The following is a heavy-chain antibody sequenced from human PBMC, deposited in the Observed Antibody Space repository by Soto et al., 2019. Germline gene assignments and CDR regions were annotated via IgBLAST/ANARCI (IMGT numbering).Heavy chain of an antibody. V-gene: IGHV1-69*13. Sequence: SVKVSCKASGCTFSSYAISWVRQAPGQGLEWMGGIIPIFGTANYAQKFQGRVTITADESTSTAYMELSSLRSEDTAVYYCARGRKGYSYPAFDIWGQGTMVTVSS. CDR1: GCTFSSYA. D-gene: IGHD5-18*01. J-gene: IGHJ3*02. CDR3: ARGRKGYSYPAFDI. CDR2: IIPIFGTA.